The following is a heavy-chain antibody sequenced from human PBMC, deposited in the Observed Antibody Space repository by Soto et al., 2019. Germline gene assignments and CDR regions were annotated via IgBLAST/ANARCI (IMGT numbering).Heavy chain of an antibody. D-gene: IGHD1-7*01. Sequence: SGPTLVNPKQTLILTCAFSGFSLSRKGMSVSWIRQPPGKALEFLALIDWKEEKFYSPSLRTRLTVSKDTSKSQVVLTLTNVDPVDTATYYCTRSTSWNYEYYFDYWGQGTLVTVSS. CDR2: IDWKEEK. J-gene: IGHJ4*02. CDR1: GFSLSRKGMS. CDR3: TRSTSWNYEYYFDY. V-gene: IGHV2-70*01.